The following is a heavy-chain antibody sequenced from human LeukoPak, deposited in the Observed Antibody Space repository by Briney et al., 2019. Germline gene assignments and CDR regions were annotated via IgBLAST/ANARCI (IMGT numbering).Heavy chain of an antibody. Sequence: PGGSLRLSCAASGFTFSNYAMHWVRQAPGKGLEWVAVISYDGNNKYYADSVKGRFTISRDNSKDTLYLHMNSLRAEDTAVYYCAKCRDYDILTGYLPRGKWYYMDVWGKGTTVTVSS. V-gene: IGHV3-30*04. CDR2: ISYDGNNK. CDR1: GFTFSNYA. CDR3: AKCRDYDILTGYLPRGKWYYMDV. J-gene: IGHJ6*03. D-gene: IGHD3-9*01.